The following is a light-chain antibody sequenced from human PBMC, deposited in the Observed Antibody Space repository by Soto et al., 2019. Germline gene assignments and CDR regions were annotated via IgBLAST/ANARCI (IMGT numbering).Light chain of an antibody. CDR1: QSFRSSY. J-gene: IGKJ3*01. Sequence: EIVLTQSPGTLSLSPGERAPLSCRASQSFRSSYLAWYQQKPGQAPRLLIYGASSRATGIPDRFSGSGSGTDFTLTISSLEPEDFAVYYCQHYGSALFTFGPGTKVDVK. V-gene: IGKV3-20*01. CDR3: QHYGSALFT. CDR2: GAS.